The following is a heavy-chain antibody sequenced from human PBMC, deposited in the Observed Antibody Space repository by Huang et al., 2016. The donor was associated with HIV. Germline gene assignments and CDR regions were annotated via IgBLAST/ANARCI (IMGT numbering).Heavy chain of an antibody. CDR1: GFTFSDYS. CDR3: ARDYSGSYYGLNYYYGMDV. D-gene: IGHD1-26*01. CDR2: ISGSSSYI. V-gene: IGHV3-21*01. J-gene: IGHJ6*02. Sequence: EVQLVESGGGLVKPGGSLRLSCAASGFTFSDYSMNWVRQAPGKGLEWVSAISGSSSYIYYADSVKGRFTSSRDNAKKSLYLQMNSLRVEDTAVYYCARDYSGSYYGLNYYYGMDVWGQGTTVTVSS.